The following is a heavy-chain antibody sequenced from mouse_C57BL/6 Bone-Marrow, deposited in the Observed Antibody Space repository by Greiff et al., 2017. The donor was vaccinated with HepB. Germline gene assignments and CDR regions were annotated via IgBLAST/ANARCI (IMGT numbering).Heavy chain of an antibody. D-gene: IGHD1-1*01. V-gene: IGHV1-80*01. CDR3: ANHYYYGSSNWYFDV. CDR2: IYPGDGDT. Sequence: QVQLQQSGAELVKPGASVKISCKASGYAFSSYWMNWVKQRPGKGLEWIGQIYPGDGDTNYNGKFKGKATLTADKSSSTAYMQLSSLTSEDSAVYFCANHYYYGSSNWYFDVWGTGTTVTVSS. J-gene: IGHJ1*03. CDR1: GYAFSSYW.